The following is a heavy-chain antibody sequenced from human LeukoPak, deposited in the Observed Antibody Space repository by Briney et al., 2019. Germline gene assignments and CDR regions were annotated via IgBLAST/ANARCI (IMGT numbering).Heavy chain of an antibody. CDR1: GGSISSGCYY. V-gene: IGHV4-31*03. Sequence: SQTLSLTCTVSGGSISSGCYYWIWIRQHPGKGLEWIGYIYYSGSTYYNPSLKSRVTISEYTSKNQYSLKMSCVTAADTAVYYCARGYSSGWSWDYWGQGTLVTVSS. D-gene: IGHD6-19*01. J-gene: IGHJ4*02. CDR3: ARGYSSGWSWDY. CDR2: IYYSGST.